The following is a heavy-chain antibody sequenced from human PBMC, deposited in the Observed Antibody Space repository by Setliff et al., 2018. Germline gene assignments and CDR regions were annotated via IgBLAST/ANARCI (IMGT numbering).Heavy chain of an antibody. CDR3: AKFGPLDLTGDWAFDN. CDR1: GGSFSGYH. D-gene: IGHD7-27*01. CDR2: IYHSGST. Sequence: SETLSLTCAVYGGSFSGYHWSWIRQAPGKGLEWIGSIYHSGSTYFNPSLKSRVTISVDTSKNQFSLKLSSVTAADTAVYYCAKFGPLDLTGDWAFDNWGQGTLVTVSS. V-gene: IGHV4-34*01. J-gene: IGHJ4*02.